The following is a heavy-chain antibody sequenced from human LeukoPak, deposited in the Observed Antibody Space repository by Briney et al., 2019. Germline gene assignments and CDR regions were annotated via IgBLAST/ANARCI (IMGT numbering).Heavy chain of an antibody. J-gene: IGHJ5*02. CDR1: GFTFSSYA. Sequence: PGGSLRLSCAASGFTFSSYAMSWVRQAPGKGLEWVSAISGSGGSTYYADSVKGRFTISRDNSKNTLYLQMNSLRAEDTAVYHCARNGIYQLHWVWFDPWGQGTLVTVSS. CDR2: ISGSGGST. CDR3: ARNGIYQLHWVWFDP. V-gene: IGHV3-23*01. D-gene: IGHD2-2*01.